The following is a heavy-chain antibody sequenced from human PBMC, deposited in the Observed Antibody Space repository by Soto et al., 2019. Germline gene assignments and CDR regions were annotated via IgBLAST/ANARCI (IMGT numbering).Heavy chain of an antibody. CDR1: GYTFTSYG. CDR2: ISAYNGNT. V-gene: IGHV1-18*01. Sequence: ASVKVSCKASGYTFTSYGISWVRQAPGQGLEWMGWISAYNGNTNYAQKLQGRVTMTTDTSTSTAYMELRSLRSDDTAVYYCARVTLGYYDSSGYHGRVNYFDYWGQGTLVTVSS. D-gene: IGHD3-22*01. CDR3: ARVTLGYYDSSGYHGRVNYFDY. J-gene: IGHJ4*02.